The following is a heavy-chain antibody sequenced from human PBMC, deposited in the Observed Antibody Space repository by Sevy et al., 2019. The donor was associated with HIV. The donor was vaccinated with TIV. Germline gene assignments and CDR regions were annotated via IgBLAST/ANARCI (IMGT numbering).Heavy chain of an antibody. CDR2: ISGSGGST. Sequence: GGSLRLSCAASEFKFSSYAMSWVRQPPGKGLEWVSTISGSGGSTYYADSVKGRFTISRDNSKNTLYLQMSSLRVEDTAMYFCAKHYGSGWPEFDFWGQGTLVTVSS. J-gene: IGHJ4*02. D-gene: IGHD6-25*01. CDR1: EFKFSSYA. V-gene: IGHV3-23*01. CDR3: AKHYGSGWPEFDF.